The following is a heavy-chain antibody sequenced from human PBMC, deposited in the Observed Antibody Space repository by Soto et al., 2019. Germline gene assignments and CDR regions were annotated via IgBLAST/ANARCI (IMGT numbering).Heavy chain of an antibody. CDR2: ISAYNGNT. Sequence: QVQLVQSGAEVKKPGASVKVSCKASGYTFTSYGISWVRQAPGQGLEWMGWISAYNGNTNYAQKLKGRVTMTPDTCTGTANMELRSLRADDTAVYYNAGGSNDIDYWGQGTLVTVSS. V-gene: IGHV1-18*01. D-gene: IGHD1-1*01. J-gene: IGHJ4*02. CDR3: AGGSNDIDY. CDR1: GYTFTSYG.